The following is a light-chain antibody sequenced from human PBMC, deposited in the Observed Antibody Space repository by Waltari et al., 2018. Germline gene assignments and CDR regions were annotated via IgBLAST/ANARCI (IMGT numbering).Light chain of an antibody. V-gene: IGKV3-11*01. CDR1: HSVSRY. CDR3: QQRSNWPLT. Sequence: RASHSVSRYLAWYQQRPGQAPRLLIFDTSFRATGIPARFSGSGSETDFTLTISSLEPEDCAVYYCQQRSNWPLTFGGGTKVEIK. CDR2: DTS. J-gene: IGKJ4*01.